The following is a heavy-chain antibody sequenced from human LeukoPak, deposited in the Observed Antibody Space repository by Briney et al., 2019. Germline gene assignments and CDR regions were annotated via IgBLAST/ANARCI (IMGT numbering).Heavy chain of an antibody. CDR1: GFTFSSYG. CDR3: ARDGIRRFGELGGYFDY. Sequence: PGGSLRLSCAASGFTFSSYGMHWVRQAPGKGLEWVAVIWYDGSNKYYADSVKGRFTISRDNSKNTLYLQMNSLRAEDTAVYYCARDGIRRFGELGGYFDYWGQGTLVTVSS. CDR2: IWYDGSNK. D-gene: IGHD3-10*01. J-gene: IGHJ4*02. V-gene: IGHV3-33*01.